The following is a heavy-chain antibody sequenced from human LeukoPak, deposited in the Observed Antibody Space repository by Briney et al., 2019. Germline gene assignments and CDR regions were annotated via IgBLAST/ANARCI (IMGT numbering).Heavy chain of an antibody. V-gene: IGHV4-34*01. D-gene: IGHD3-10*01. CDR1: GESFSGYY. CDR2: INHSGSP. CDR3: ARGWAARGVMVDY. Sequence: PSETLSLTCAVYGESFSGYYWSWIRQPPGKGLEWIGEINHSGSPNYHPSLKSRVTISVDTSKNQFSLKLSSVTAADTAVYYCARGWAARGVMVDYWGQGTLVTVSS. J-gene: IGHJ4*02.